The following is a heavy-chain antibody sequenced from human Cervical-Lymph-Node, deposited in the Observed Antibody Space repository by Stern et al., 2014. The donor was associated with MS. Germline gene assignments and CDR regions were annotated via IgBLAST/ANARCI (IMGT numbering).Heavy chain of an antibody. Sequence: QLQLQESGPGLVKPSGTLSLTCAVSGDSISSSNWWSWVRQSPGKGLEWVGDIYHAGTTNYNSTLKSRLTLSEDNSQNQFSWRLTSVPAADTAVYYCVRALGSSSFRYWFDPWGQGTLVIVSS. D-gene: IGHD6-13*01. V-gene: IGHV4-4*02. CDR3: VRALGSSSFRYWFDP. CDR1: GDSISSSNW. J-gene: IGHJ5*02. CDR2: IYHAGTT.